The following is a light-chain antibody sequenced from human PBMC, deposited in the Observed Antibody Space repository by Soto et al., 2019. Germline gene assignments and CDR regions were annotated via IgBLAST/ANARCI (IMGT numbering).Light chain of an antibody. J-gene: IGKJ4*01. CDR2: GAS. CDR3: QQYNDWPPLT. V-gene: IGKV3-15*01. CDR1: QSVSNN. Sequence: EMVLTQSPATLSVSPGERATLSCRASQSVSNNLAWYQQKPGQGPRLLIYGASTRATGVPDRFSGSGSGTDFTLTISSLQSEDFAVYYCQQYNDWPPLTFGGGTKVEIK.